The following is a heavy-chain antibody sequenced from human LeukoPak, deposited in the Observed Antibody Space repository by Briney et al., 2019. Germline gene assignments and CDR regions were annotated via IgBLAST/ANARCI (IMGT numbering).Heavy chain of an antibody. CDR3: ARSSREYQLPAWRV. D-gene: IGHD2-2*01. J-gene: IGHJ4*02. CDR1: GYTFTGYY. V-gene: IGHV1-2*02. Sequence: ASVKVSCKASGYTFTGYYMHWVRQAPGQGLEWMGWINPNSGGTNYAQKFQGRVTMTGDTSISTAYMELSRLRSDDTAVYYCARSSREYQLPAWRVWGQGTLVTVSS. CDR2: INPNSGGT.